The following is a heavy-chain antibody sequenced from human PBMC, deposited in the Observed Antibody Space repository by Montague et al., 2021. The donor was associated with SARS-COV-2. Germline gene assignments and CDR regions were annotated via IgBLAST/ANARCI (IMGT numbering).Heavy chain of an antibody. CDR2: VNQSGRT. J-gene: IGHJ4*02. V-gene: IGHV4-34*01. D-gene: IGHD3-9*01. CDR1: GDSLTNHN. Sequence: SETLSLTCAVYGDSLTNHNCTWVSKTHGNGLEWVGEVNQSGRTTHYNPSPRSCVTMSVDRSNNKVSLTLESVTAADTAVYYCSRVPLHFDGFDYWGQGSLVTVSS. CDR3: SRVPLHFDGFDY.